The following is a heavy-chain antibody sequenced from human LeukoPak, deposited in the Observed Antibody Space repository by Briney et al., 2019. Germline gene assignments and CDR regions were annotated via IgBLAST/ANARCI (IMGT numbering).Heavy chain of an antibody. D-gene: IGHD6-25*01. Sequence: TGGSLRLSCAASGFTFSSYSMNWVRQAPGKGLEWVSYIVSSGETIYYADSVKGRFTISRDNAKNSLYLQMNSLRADDTAVYYCARFAAGGSYYYYMDVWGKGTTVTVSS. V-gene: IGHV3-48*01. CDR2: IVSSGETI. CDR3: ARFAAGGSYYYYMDV. CDR1: GFTFSSYS. J-gene: IGHJ6*03.